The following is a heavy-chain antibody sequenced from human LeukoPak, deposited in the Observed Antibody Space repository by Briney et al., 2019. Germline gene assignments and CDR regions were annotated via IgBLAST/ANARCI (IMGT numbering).Heavy chain of an antibody. Sequence: GGSLRLSCAASGFTLSSYWMHWVRQAPGKGLVWVSRINSDGSSTSYADSVKGRFTISRDNAKNTLYLQMNSLRAEDTAVYYCASWGSYRPNWFDPWGQGTLVTVSS. V-gene: IGHV3-74*01. CDR3: ASWGSYRPNWFDP. CDR2: INSDGSST. CDR1: GFTLSSYW. D-gene: IGHD3-16*02. J-gene: IGHJ5*02.